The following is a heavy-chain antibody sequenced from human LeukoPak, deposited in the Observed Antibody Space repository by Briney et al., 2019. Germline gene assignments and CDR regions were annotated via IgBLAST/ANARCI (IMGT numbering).Heavy chain of an antibody. CDR3: AREIYYDTSGYYGSVH. D-gene: IGHD3-22*01. Sequence: PGGSLRLSCAASGFTFSSYSMNWVRQAPGKGLEWVSYISSSSSTIYYADSVKGRFTISRDNAKNSLYLQMNSLRAEDSAVYYCAREIYYDTSGYYGSVHWGQGTLVTVSS. CDR1: GFTFSSYS. J-gene: IGHJ4*02. V-gene: IGHV3-48*04. CDR2: ISSSSSTI.